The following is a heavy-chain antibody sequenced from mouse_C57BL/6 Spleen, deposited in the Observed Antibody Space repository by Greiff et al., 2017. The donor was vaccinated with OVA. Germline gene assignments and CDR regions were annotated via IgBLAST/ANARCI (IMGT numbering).Heavy chain of an antibody. CDR2: LSGCGCNP. J-gene: IGHJ1*03. Sequence: EVPLVESGGCLVKPGGSLTLSCAASGFPFSSYTMSCVRPTPEKRLEWVATLSGCGCNPYSPDSVTGRFPISRDNAKNTLYRQMSSLRSEDTALYYCARHDTTVGATFDWYFDVWGTGTTVTVSS. CDR1: GFPFSSYT. V-gene: IGHV5-9*01. CDR3: ARHDTTVGATFDWYFDV. D-gene: IGHD1-1*01.